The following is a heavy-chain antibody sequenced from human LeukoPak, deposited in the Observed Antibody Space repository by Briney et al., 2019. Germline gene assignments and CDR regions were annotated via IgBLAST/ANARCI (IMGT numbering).Heavy chain of an antibody. CDR3: AKRGGLCSSTSCSYFEY. Sequence: GRSLRLSCAASGFTFSSYGMHWVRQAPGKGLEWVAVISYDGSNKYYADSVKGRFTISRDNSKNTLYLQMNSLRAEDTAVYYCAKRGGLCSSTSCSYFEYWGQGSPVTVSP. D-gene: IGHD2-2*01. V-gene: IGHV3-30*18. J-gene: IGHJ4*02. CDR1: GFTFSSYG. CDR2: ISYDGSNK.